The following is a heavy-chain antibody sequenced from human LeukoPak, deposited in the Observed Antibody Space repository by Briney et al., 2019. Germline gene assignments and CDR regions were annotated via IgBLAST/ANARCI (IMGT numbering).Heavy chain of an antibody. CDR2: INWDDQK. D-gene: IGHD3-22*01. Sequence: ESGPTLVNPTQTLTLTCTFSGFSLTTSGVGVGWIHQPPGKALEWLALINWDDQKVYSPSLQSRLSITKDTSKNQVVLTMTNVDPVDTATYYCAHRRDSSGYQYRYWFAPWGQGTLVTVSS. V-gene: IGHV2-5*02. CDR3: AHRRDSSGYQYRYWFAP. J-gene: IGHJ5*02. CDR1: GFSLTTSGVG.